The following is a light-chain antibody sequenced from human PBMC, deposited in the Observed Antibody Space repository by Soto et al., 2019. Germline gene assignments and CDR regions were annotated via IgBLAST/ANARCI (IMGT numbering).Light chain of an antibody. CDR1: SSDVGGYNF. CDR3: SSYAGSNIYV. CDR2: EVS. V-gene: IGLV2-8*01. Sequence: QSALTQPPSASGSPGQSVIISCTGTSSDVGGYNFVSWYQHPPGKAPKLMIYEVSKRPSGVPDRFSGSKSANTASLTVSGLQAEDEADYYCSSYAGSNIYVFGTGTQLTVL. J-gene: IGLJ1*01.